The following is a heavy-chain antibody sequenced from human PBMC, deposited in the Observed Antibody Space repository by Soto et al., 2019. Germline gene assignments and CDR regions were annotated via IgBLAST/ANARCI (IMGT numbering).Heavy chain of an antibody. V-gene: IGHV5-51*01. CDR1: GYSFTSYW. CDR3: ARRAAGPYYYYGMDV. D-gene: IGHD6-13*01. CDR2: IYPGDSDT. Sequence: PGESLKISCKGSGYSFTSYWIGWVRQMPGKGLEWMGIIYPGDSDTRYSPSFQGQVTISADKSISTAYLQWSSLKASDTAMYYCARRAAGPYYYYGMDVWGQGTTVTVSS. J-gene: IGHJ6*02.